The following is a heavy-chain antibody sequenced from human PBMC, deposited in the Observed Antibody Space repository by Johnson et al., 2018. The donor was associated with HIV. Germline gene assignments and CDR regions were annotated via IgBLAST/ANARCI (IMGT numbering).Heavy chain of an antibody. CDR3: ARDRGVFWSGYYSAFDI. CDR2: INWSGGTT. J-gene: IGHJ3*02. CDR1: GFKLYEYD. D-gene: IGHD3-3*01. Sequence: VQLVESGGDVVRPGGSLRISCVASGFKLYEYDVSWVRQVPGKGLEWVSGINWSGGTTGYADSVKGRFTISRDNAKNSLYLQMNSLRAEDTALYYCARDRGVFWSGYYSAFDIWGQGTMVTVSS. V-gene: IGHV3-20*04.